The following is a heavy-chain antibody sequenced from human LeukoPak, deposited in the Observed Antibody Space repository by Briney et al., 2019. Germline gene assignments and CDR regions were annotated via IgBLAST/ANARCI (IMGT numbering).Heavy chain of an antibody. Sequence: GSLRLSCAASGFTFSSYAMHWVRQAPGQGLEWMGWINPNSGGTNYAQKFQGRVTMTRDTSISTAYMELSRLRSDDTAVYYCARQGFGHAFDIWGQGTMVTVSS. CDR3: ARQGFGHAFDI. D-gene: IGHD3-16*01. CDR1: GFTFSSYA. V-gene: IGHV1-2*02. J-gene: IGHJ3*02. CDR2: INPNSGGT.